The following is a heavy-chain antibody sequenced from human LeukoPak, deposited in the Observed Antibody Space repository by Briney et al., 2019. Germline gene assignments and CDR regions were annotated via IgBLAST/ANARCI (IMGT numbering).Heavy chain of an antibody. CDR2: IGYDGSTK. J-gene: IGHJ4*02. V-gene: IGHV3-30*02. CDR3: AKDRSTNWSLDY. Sequence: GGSLRLSCAASGFTFNKDGMHWARQAPGKGLEWVTFIGYDGSTKYYADSVKGRFTISRDNLKNTLYLQMNSLRPEDAAVYYCAKDRSTNWSLDYWGQGTLVIVSS. CDR1: GFTFNKDG. D-gene: IGHD6-13*01.